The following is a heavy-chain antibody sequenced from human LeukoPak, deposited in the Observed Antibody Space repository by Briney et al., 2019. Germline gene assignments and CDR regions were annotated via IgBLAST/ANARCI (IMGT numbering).Heavy chain of an antibody. J-gene: IGHJ3*02. CDR1: GGSFSGYY. V-gene: IGHV4-34*01. Sequence: SETLSLTCAVYGGSFSGYYWSWIRQPPGKGLEWIGEINHSGSTNYNPSLKSRVTISVDTSKNQFSLKLSSVTAADTAVYYCARDLYITMVRVPGSAAFDIWGQGTMVTVSS. D-gene: IGHD3-10*01. CDR2: INHSGST. CDR3: ARDLYITMVRVPGSAAFDI.